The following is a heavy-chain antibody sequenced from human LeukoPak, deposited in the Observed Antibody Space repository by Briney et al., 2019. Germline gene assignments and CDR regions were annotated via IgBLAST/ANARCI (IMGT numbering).Heavy chain of an antibody. Sequence: EASVKVSCKASGGTFSSYTISWVRQAPGQGLEWMGRIIPILGIANYAQKFQGRVTITADKSTSTAYMELSSLRSEDTAVYYRARDAYCSGGSCYNDYWGQGTLVTVSS. CDR1: GGTFSSYT. CDR2: IIPILGIA. D-gene: IGHD2-15*01. CDR3: ARDAYCSGGSCYNDY. J-gene: IGHJ4*02. V-gene: IGHV1-69*04.